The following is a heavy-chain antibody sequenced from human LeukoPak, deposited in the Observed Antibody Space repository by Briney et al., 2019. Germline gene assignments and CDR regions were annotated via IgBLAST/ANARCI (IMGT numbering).Heavy chain of an antibody. CDR2: INPNDGDT. D-gene: IGHD2-2*01. CDR3: ARANFLYCSSSTCLFDY. J-gene: IGHJ4*02. CDR1: GYTFTDYY. Sequence: GASVKLSCKASGYTFTDYYMHWVRQAPGQGFEWMGWINPNDGDTNYAQKFQGRVTMNRDTSISTAHMEVSRLRSDDTAVYYCARANFLYCSSSTCLFDYWGQGTLVTVSS. V-gene: IGHV1-2*02.